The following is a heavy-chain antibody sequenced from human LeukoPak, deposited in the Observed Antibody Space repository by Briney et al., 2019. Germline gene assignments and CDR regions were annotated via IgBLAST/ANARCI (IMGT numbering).Heavy chain of an antibody. CDR3: ASYYYDSSGYSYFDY. CDR2: ISSSSSYI. V-gene: IGHV3-21*01. J-gene: IGHJ4*02. CDR1: GFTFSSYG. D-gene: IGHD3-22*01. Sequence: GGSLRLSCAASGFTFSSYGMHWVRQAPGKGLEWVSSISSSSSYIYYADSVKGRFTISRDNAKNSLYLQMNSLRAEDTAVYYCASYYYDSSGYSYFDYWGQGTLVTVSS.